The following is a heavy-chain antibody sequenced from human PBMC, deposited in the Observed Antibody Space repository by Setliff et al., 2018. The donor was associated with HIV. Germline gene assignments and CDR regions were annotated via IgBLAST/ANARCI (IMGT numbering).Heavy chain of an antibody. CDR2: VITILDIT. CDR1: GGTSNTYA. CDR3: AGPRGDEAFDI. V-gene: IGHV1-69*10. J-gene: IGHJ3*02. D-gene: IGHD3-10*01. Sequence: GASVKVSCKASGGTSNTYAINWVRQAPGQGLEWMGQVITILDITSYAQKFQGRVTITADESTNTMYMELSSLRSDDTAVYYCAGPRGDEAFDIWGQGTMVTV.